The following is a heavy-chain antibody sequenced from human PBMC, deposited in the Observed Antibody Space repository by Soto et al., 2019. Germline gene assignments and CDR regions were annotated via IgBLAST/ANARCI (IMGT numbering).Heavy chain of an antibody. CDR3: ASFSAYYYGSGSPRD. CDR2: IIPILGIA. Sequence: SVKVSCKASGGTFSSYTISWVRQAPGQGLEWMGRIIPILGIANYAQKFQGRVTITADKSTSTAYMELSSLRSEDTAVYYCASFSAYYYGSGSPRDWGQGTLVTVSS. J-gene: IGHJ4*02. CDR1: GGTFSSYT. D-gene: IGHD3-10*01. V-gene: IGHV1-69*02.